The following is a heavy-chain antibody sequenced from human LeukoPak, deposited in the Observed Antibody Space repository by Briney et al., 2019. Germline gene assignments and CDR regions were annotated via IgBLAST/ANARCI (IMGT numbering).Heavy chain of an antibody. J-gene: IGHJ5*02. CDR2: IKEDGTTI. CDR1: GFSFRTYS. Sequence: GGSLRLSCAASGFSFRTYSMNWVRQAPGRGLEWVANIKEDGTTIYYVDSVKGRFTISRDNAKNSLYLQMNSVRDEDTAVYYCARVVDYGWFDPWGQGTLVTVSS. D-gene: IGHD3-16*01. CDR3: ARVVDYGWFDP. V-gene: IGHV3-7*01.